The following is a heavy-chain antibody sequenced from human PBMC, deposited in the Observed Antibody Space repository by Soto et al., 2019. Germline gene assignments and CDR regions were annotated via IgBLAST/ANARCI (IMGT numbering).Heavy chain of an antibody. CDR3: GSSRDGDGYWARF. CDR1: GFTFSSFV. D-gene: IGHD2-21*02. Sequence: PGGSLRLSCAASGFTFSSFVLHWVRQAPGKGLEWLSLISPDGNKIYYADSVKGRFTISRDNFKNTVYLQMNSLRVEDTAVYYCGSSRDGDGYWARFWGQGILVTVSS. CDR2: ISPDGNKI. J-gene: IGHJ4*02. V-gene: IGHV3-30*14.